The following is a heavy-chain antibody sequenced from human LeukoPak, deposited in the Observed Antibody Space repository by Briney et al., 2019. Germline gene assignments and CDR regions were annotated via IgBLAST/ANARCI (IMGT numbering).Heavy chain of an antibody. CDR2: IIPIFGTA. J-gene: IGHJ3*02. D-gene: IGHD3-9*01. CDR3: ARDWSPNYDILTGLVAFDI. Sequence: GSSVKVSCKASGGTFSSYAISWVRQAPGQGLEWMGRIIPIFGTANYAQKFQGRVTITTDESTRTAYMELSSLRSEDTAVYYCARDWSPNYDILTGLVAFDIWGQGTMVTVSS. CDR1: GGTFSSYA. V-gene: IGHV1-69*05.